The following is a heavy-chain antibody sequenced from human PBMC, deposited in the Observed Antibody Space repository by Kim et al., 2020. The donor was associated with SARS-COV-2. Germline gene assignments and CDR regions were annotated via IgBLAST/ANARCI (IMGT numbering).Heavy chain of an antibody. CDR2: IYYSGST. J-gene: IGHJ3*02. V-gene: IGHV4-31*03. Sequence: SETLSLTCTVSGGSISSGGYYWSWIRQHPGKGLEWIGYIYYSGSTYYNPSLKSRVTISVDTSKNQFSLKLSSVTAADTAVYYCASVANWAYAFDIWGQGTMVTVSS. CDR1: GGSISSGGYY. D-gene: IGHD3-16*01. CDR3: ASVANWAYAFDI.